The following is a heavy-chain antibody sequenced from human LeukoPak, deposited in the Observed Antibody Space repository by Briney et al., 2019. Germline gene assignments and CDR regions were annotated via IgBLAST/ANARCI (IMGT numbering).Heavy chain of an antibody. V-gene: IGHV3-30-3*01. D-gene: IGHD6-13*01. CDR1: GFTFNTYA. J-gene: IGHJ1*01. Sequence: GGSLKLSCAASGFTFNTYAMHWVRQAPGKGLEWVAVISYDGSEKYYADSVKGRFTISRDNSKNTLSLQMNSLRMEDTAVYYCVGLSDDGTSWFLYFHHWGQGTLVTVSS. CDR3: VGLSDDGTSWFLYFHH. CDR2: ISYDGSEK.